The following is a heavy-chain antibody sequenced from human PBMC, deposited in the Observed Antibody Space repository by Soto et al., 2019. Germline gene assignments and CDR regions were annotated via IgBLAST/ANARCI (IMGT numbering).Heavy chain of an antibody. CDR2: ISGSGGST. V-gene: IGHV3-23*01. J-gene: IGHJ4*02. CDR3: AKGALSSGWY. Sequence: GWSLRLSCAASGVTFCSYSMSWVRQAPGKGLEWVSAISGSGGSTYYADSVKGRFTISRDNSKNTLYLQMNSLRAEDTAVYYCAKGALSSGWYWGQGTLVTVSS. D-gene: IGHD6-19*01. CDR1: GVTFCSYS.